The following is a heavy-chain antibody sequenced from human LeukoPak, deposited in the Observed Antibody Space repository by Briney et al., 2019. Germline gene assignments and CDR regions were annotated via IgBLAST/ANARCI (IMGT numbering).Heavy chain of an antibody. D-gene: IGHD6-19*01. J-gene: IGHJ3*02. V-gene: IGHV3-11*04. CDR1: GFTFSDYY. CDR3: AKDLFWQWLVHFAFDI. Sequence: GGSLRLSCAASGFTFSDYYMSWIRQAPGKGLEWVSYISSSGSTIYYADSVKGRFTISRDNAKNSLYLQMNSLRAEDTAVYYCAKDLFWQWLVHFAFDIWGQGTMVTVSS. CDR2: ISSSGSTI.